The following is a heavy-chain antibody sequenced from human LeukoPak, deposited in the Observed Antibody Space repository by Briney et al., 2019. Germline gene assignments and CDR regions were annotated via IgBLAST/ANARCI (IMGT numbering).Heavy chain of an antibody. CDR3: ARDYGSGSYRFDY. CDR2: IDAYNGNT. Sequence: GASVKVSCKASGYTFTTYGISWVRQAPGQGLEGIGWIDAYNGNTKYAQKLQGRVSMTTDTSTSTAYMELRSLRSDDTAVYYCARDYGSGSYRFDYWGQGTLVTVSS. D-gene: IGHD3-10*01. J-gene: IGHJ4*02. V-gene: IGHV1-18*01. CDR1: GYTFTTYG.